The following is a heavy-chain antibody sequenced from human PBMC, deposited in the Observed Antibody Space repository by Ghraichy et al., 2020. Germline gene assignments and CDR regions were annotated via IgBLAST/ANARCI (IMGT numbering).Heavy chain of an antibody. D-gene: IGHD3-10*01. CDR2: VSHAGST. CDR3: ARTDYFGSAFDP. Sequence: ESLNISCAVSGGSINSSSWWGWVRQPPGKGLEWIGEVSHAGSTNYNPSLKSRVAVSIDKSKNQFSLRVNSVTAADTAVYFCARTDYFGSAFDPWGRGTLVIVSS. J-gene: IGHJ5*02. CDR1: GGSINSSSW. V-gene: IGHV4-4*01.